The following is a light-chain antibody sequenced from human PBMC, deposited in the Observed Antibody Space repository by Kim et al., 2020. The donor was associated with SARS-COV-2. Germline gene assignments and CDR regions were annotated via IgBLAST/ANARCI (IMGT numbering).Light chain of an antibody. J-gene: IGKJ5*01. CDR3: QQYDSSPSIT. CDR1: QSVSSSY. V-gene: IGKV3-20*01. Sequence: PGESATLSCRASQSVSSSYLAWYQQKPGQAPRLLMYGASSRATGIPDRFSGSGSGTDFTLTISRLEPEDFAVYYCQQYDSSPSITFGQGTRLEIK. CDR2: GAS.